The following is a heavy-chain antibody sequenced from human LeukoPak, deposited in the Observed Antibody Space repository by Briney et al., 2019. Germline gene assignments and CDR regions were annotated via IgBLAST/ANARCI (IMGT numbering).Heavy chain of an antibody. J-gene: IGHJ4*02. CDR3: AREGGPTGYTYYFDY. CDR1: GYTFTGYY. V-gene: IGHV1-2*02. D-gene: IGHD3-9*01. Sequence: ASVKVSCKASGYTFTGYYMHWVRQAPGQGLEWMGWINPNSGGTNYAQKFQGRVTMTRDTSISTAYMELSRLRSDDTAVYYCAREGGPTGYTYYFDYWGQGTLVTVSS. CDR2: INPNSGGT.